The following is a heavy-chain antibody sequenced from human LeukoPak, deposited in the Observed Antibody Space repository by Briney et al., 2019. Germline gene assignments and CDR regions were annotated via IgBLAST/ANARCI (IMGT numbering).Heavy chain of an antibody. CDR1: GASINSATYY. Sequence: SQTLSLTCIVSGASINSATYYWSWIRQHPGKGLEWIGYIYYTGITNYNPSLRSRVTISVDTSKNQFSLKVTSVTAADTAVYCCARDHDSSGYYTNWFDPWGQGTLVTVSS. CDR3: ARDHDSSGYYTNWFDP. CDR2: IYYTGIT. J-gene: IGHJ5*02. D-gene: IGHD3-22*01. V-gene: IGHV4-31*03.